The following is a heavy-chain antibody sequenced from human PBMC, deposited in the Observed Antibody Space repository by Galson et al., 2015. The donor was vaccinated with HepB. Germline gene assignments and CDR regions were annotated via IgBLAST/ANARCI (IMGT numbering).Heavy chain of an antibody. Sequence: SLRLSCAASGFTFSSYAMHWVRQAPGKGLEWVAIISYDGSNEYYVDSVKGRFTISRDTSENTLYLQMNSLRAEDTAVYYCARGPYSGSYYFDYWGQGTLVIVSS. J-gene: IGHJ4*02. V-gene: IGHV3-30-3*01. CDR2: ISYDGSNE. CDR3: ARGPYSGSYYFDY. D-gene: IGHD1-26*01. CDR1: GFTFSSYA.